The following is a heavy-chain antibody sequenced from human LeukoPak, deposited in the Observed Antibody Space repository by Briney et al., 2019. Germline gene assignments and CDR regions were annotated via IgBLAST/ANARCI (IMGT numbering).Heavy chain of an antibody. V-gene: IGHV3-23*01. Sequence: GGSLRLSCAASGFTFSNYVINWVRQAPAKGLEWVSTISGSGGSTYYADSVKGRFTISRDNSRTTLYLQMNSLRAEDTAVYYCAKDRAAPATPYNWFDPWGQGTLVTVSS. J-gene: IGHJ5*02. CDR2: ISGSGGST. D-gene: IGHD6-13*01. CDR3: AKDRAAPATPYNWFDP. CDR1: GFTFSNYV.